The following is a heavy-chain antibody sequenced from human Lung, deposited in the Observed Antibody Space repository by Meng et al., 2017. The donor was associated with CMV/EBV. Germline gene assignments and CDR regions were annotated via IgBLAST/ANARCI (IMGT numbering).Heavy chain of an antibody. V-gene: IGHV3-7*01. D-gene: IGHD3-3*01. CDR3: AREGVFGVVIAGYYGMDV. CDR2: IKQDGSEK. CDR1: GFTFSSYW. J-gene: IGHJ6*02. Sequence: LSLTCAASGFTFSSYWMSWVRQAPGKGLEWVANIKQDGSEKYYVDSVKGRFTISRDNAKNSLYLQMNSLRAEDTAVYYCAREGVFGVVIAGYYGMDVWGQGTTVTVSS.